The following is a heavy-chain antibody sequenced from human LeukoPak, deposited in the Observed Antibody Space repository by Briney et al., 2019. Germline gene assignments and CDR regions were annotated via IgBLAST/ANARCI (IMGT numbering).Heavy chain of an antibody. CDR1: GGTFSSYA. Sequence: SVKVSCKASGGTFSSYAISWVRQAPGQGLEWMGRIIPILGIANYAQKFQGRVTITADKSTSTAYMELSSLRSEDTAVYYCARDGDSGSYYYWGQGALVTVSS. CDR3: ARDGDSGSYYY. J-gene: IGHJ4*02. CDR2: IIPILGIA. D-gene: IGHD1-26*01. V-gene: IGHV1-69*04.